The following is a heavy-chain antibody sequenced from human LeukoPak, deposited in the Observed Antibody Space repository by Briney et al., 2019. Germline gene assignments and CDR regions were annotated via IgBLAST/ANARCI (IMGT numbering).Heavy chain of an antibody. Sequence: GESLKISCKTSRYSFTDYWIGWVRQMPGKGLEWMGIIYPDDSDTKYSPSFQGQVTISADKSITTAYLQWSSLKASDTAIYYCARPGTMGTPDGFDIWGQGTMVTVSS. CDR1: RYSFTDYW. D-gene: IGHD5-18*01. CDR3: ARPGTMGTPDGFDI. V-gene: IGHV5-51*01. CDR2: IYPDDSDT. J-gene: IGHJ3*02.